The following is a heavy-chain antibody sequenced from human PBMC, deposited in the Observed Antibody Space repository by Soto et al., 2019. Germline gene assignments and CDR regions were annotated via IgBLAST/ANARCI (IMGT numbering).Heavy chain of an antibody. CDR3: ARVQEGSSSTMDV. J-gene: IGHJ6*03. Sequence: GGSLRLSCAASGFTFSSYWMHWVRQAPGKGLVWVSRINSDGISTSYADSVKGRFTISRDNAKNTLYLQMNSLRAEDMAVYYCARVQEGSSSTMDVWGKGTTVTVSS. CDR2: INSDGIST. V-gene: IGHV3-74*01. CDR1: GFTFSSYW. D-gene: IGHD6-6*01.